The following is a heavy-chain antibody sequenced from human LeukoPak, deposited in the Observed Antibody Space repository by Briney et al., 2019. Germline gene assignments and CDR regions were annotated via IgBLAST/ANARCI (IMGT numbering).Heavy chain of an antibody. Sequence: SVKVSCKASGGTFSSYAISWVRQAPGQGLEWMGGIISIFGTANYAQKFQGRVTITADKSTSTAYMELSSLRSEDTAVYYCARDPYSGGYGDYYYYYMDLWGQGTTVTISS. V-gene: IGHV1-69*06. D-gene: IGHD1-26*01. CDR3: ARDPYSGGYGDYYYYYMDL. CDR1: GGTFSSYA. CDR2: IISIFGTA. J-gene: IGHJ6*03.